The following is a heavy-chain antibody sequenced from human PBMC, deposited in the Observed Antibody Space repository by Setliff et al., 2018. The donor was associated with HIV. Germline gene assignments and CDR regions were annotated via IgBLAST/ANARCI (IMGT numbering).Heavy chain of an antibody. CDR1: GYFINNGYY. CDR3: ASLPYSSGWVDY. CDR2: FSHSEST. J-gene: IGHJ4*02. D-gene: IGHD6-19*01. Sequence: SETLSLTCAVSGYFINNGYYWGWIRQPPGKGLEWIGSFSHSESTYFNPSLKSRVTILLDTSKNQFSLNLSSVTAADTAVYYCASLPYSSGWVDYWGQGTLVTVSS. V-gene: IGHV4-38-2*01.